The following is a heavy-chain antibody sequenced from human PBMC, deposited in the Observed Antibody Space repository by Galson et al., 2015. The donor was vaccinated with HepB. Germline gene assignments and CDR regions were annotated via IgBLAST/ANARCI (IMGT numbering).Heavy chain of an antibody. V-gene: IGHV3-66*02. CDR1: GFALSANY. CDR3: ARDQGDDYVNYYYYSGMDV. Sequence: SLRLSCAASGFALSANYMSWVRQAPGKGLEWVSVIDKGDSTYYADSVKGRFTIPRDKSKNTLYLQMNSLRAEDTAVYYCARDQGDDYVNYYYYSGMDVWGQGTTVTVSS. J-gene: IGHJ6*02. CDR2: IDKGDST. D-gene: IGHD4-17*01.